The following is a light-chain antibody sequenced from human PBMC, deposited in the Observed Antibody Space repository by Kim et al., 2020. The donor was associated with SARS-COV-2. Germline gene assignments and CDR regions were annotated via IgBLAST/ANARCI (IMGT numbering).Light chain of an antibody. Sequence: LSPGKSDTPSRRASQSVNSRYLAWYQAKPGQAPILLIFGASSWATGVPDRFSGSGSGTDFTLTISSLEPEDFAVYYCQQYGTLPYTFGQGTKLEIK. CDR2: GAS. CDR3: QQYGTLPYT. J-gene: IGKJ2*01. V-gene: IGKV3-20*01. CDR1: QSVNSRY.